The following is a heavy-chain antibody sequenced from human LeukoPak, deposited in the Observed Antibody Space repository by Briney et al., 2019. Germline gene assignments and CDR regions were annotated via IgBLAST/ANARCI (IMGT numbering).Heavy chain of an antibody. D-gene: IGHD6-19*01. CDR3: ARETPAGYSSGPGAFDI. CDR2: INPNSGGT. V-gene: IGHV1-2*02. CDR1: GYTFTGYY. J-gene: IGHJ3*02. Sequence: ASVKVSCKASGYTFTGYYMHWVRQAPGQGLEWMGWINPNSGGTNYAQKFQGRVTMTRDTSISTAYMELSRLRSDDTAVYYCARETPAGYSSGPGAFDIWGQGTMVTVSS.